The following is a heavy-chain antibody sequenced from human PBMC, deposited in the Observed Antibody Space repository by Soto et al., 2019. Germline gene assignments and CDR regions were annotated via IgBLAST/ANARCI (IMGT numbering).Heavy chain of an antibody. CDR2: INWNGDTI. CDR3: VRVPLSRVNWNYLGWFDP. D-gene: IGHD1-7*01. CDR1: GFTFDDYG. V-gene: IGHV3-20*01. J-gene: IGHJ5*02. Sequence: ESGGRVVRPGGSLRLSCAASGFTFDDYGMNWVRQAPGKGLEWVSGINWNGDTISYANSVKGRFTISRDNAKNSLYLQMNSLRAEDTALYHCVRVPLSRVNWNYLGWFDPWGQGTLVTVSS.